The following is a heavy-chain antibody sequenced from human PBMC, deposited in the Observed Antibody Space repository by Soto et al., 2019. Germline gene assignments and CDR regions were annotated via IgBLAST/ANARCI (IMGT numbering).Heavy chain of an antibody. V-gene: IGHV1-58*01. J-gene: IGHJ4*02. Sequence: QMQLVQSGPEVKKPGTSVKVSCKASGFTFTSSAVQWVRQARGQRLEWIGWIVVGSGNTNYAQKFQERVTITRDMSTSTAYMELSSLRSEDTAVYYCAAVGAYSYGWADYWGQGTLVTVSS. CDR3: AAVGAYSYGWADY. D-gene: IGHD5-18*01. CDR1: GFTFTSSA. CDR2: IVVGSGNT.